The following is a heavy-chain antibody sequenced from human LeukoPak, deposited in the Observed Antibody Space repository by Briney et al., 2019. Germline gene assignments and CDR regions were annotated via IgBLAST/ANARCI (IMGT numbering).Heavy chain of an antibody. D-gene: IGHD6-13*01. V-gene: IGHV3-23*01. CDR3: AKDVDAAAGLGFDY. CDR1: GFTFSSYG. Sequence: GGSLRLSCAASGFTFSSYGMSWVRQAPGKGLEWVSGTRGSGSGGSTYYADSVKGRFTISRDDSKNTLYLQMNSLRAEDTAVYYCAKDVDAAAGLGFDYWGQGTLVTVSS. J-gene: IGHJ4*02. CDR2: TRGSGSGGST.